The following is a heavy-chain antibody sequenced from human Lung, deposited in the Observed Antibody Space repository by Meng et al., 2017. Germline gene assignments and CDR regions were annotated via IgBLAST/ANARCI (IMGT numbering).Heavy chain of an antibody. V-gene: IGHV4-39*01. CDR2: IGHSGFT. J-gene: IGHJ5*02. D-gene: IGHD3-22*01. CDR3: VRSSAWVRTGFDP. CDR1: GDCIGSGAYY. Sequence: QPQLQEAGPGLVKPSEALSLTCGVSGDCIGSGAYYWGWIRQAPGKGLEWMGSIGHSGFTYYTPSVRSRVTVSIDTSKNQFSLKLTSVTAADTAVYFCVRSSAWVRTGFDPWGQGTLVTVSS.